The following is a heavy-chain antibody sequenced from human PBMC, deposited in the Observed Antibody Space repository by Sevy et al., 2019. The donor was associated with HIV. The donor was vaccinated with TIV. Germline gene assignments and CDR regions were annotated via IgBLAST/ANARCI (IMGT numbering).Heavy chain of an antibody. CDR3: AKDRKIVGATRGAFDI. J-gene: IGHJ3*02. Sequence: GGSLRLSCAASGFTFSSYAMSWVRQAPGKGLEWVSAISGSGGSTYYADSVKGRFTISRDNSKNTLYLQMNSLRAEDTAVYYRAKDRKIVGATRGAFDIWGQGTMVTVSS. D-gene: IGHD1-26*01. V-gene: IGHV3-23*01. CDR1: GFTFSSYA. CDR2: ISGSGGST.